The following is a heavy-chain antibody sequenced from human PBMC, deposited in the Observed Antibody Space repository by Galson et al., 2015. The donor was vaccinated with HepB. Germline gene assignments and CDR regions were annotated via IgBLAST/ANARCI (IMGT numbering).Heavy chain of an antibody. Sequence: SVKVSCKASGYTFTSYYMHWVRQAPGQGLEWMGIINPSGGSTSYAQKLQGRVTMTRDTSTSTVYLQWSSLKASDTAMYYCAGYSSGWYEDAFDIWGQGTMVTVSS. V-gene: IGHV1-46*04. CDR1: GYTFTSYY. CDR3: AGYSSGWYEDAFDI. D-gene: IGHD6-19*01. J-gene: IGHJ3*02. CDR2: INPSGGST.